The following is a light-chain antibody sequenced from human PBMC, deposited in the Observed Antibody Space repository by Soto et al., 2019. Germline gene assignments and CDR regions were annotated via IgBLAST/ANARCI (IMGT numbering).Light chain of an antibody. Sequence: DIQMTQSPSTLFASVGDRVTITCRASQNIVTWLAWYQQKPGKAPKFLIYEASRLESGVPSRFSGSGYGTEFPLTISSLQPDDYATYSSQQYHACPYDLGQGTTLEIK. CDR2: EAS. CDR1: QNIVTW. V-gene: IGKV1-5*01. J-gene: IGKJ2*01. CDR3: QQYHACPYD.